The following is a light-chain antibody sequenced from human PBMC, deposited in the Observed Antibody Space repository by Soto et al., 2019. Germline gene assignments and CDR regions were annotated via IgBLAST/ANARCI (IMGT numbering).Light chain of an antibody. CDR3: MSYTSCTTVV. J-gene: IGLJ2*01. CDR1: SSDIGGYNY. V-gene: IGLV2-14*01. Sequence: QSALTQPASVSGSPGQSISISCTGTSSDIGGYNYVSWYQQHPGKAPKLIIFEVTNRPSGVSSRFSGSKSGNTASLTISGLQAEDEADYYCMSYTSCTTVVFGGGTKLTVL. CDR2: EVT.